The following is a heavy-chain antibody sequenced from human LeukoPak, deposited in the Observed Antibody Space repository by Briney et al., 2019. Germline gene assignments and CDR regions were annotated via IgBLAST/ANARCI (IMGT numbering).Heavy chain of an antibody. CDR2: ISSGSSYI. J-gene: IGHJ4*02. D-gene: IGHD6-13*01. CDR1: GFTLSSYS. Sequence: GGSLRLSCAASGFTLSSYSMNWVRQAPGKGLEWVSSISSGSSYIYYADSVKGRFTISRENARNSLYLQMNSLRAEDTAVYYCARDPTVAEAWWGQGTLVTVSS. CDR3: ARDPTVAEAW. V-gene: IGHV3-21*01.